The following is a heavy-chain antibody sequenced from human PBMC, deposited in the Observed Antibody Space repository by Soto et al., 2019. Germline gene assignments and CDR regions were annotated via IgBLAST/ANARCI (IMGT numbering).Heavy chain of an antibody. CDR3: AKEQLWFGGYPPFDY. D-gene: IGHD5-18*01. CDR2: ISGSGGST. V-gene: IGHV3-23*01. CDR1: GFPFSSYA. J-gene: IGHJ4*02. Sequence: GGSLRLSCAASGFPFSSYAMSWVRQAPGKGLEWVSAISGSGGSTYYADSVKGRFTISRDNSKNTLYLQMNSLRAEDTAVYYSAKEQLWFGGYPPFDYWGQGTLVTVSS.